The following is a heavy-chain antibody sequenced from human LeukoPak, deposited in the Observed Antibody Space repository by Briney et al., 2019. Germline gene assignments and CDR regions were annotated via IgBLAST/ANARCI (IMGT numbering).Heavy chain of an antibody. CDR2: IIPIFGTA. D-gene: IGHD1-26*01. CDR3: AGDSGSYS. V-gene: IGHV1-69*05. J-gene: IGHJ4*02. Sequence: SVKVSCKASGGTFSSYAMSWVRQAPGQGLEWMGVIIPIFGTANYAQKFQGRVTITTDESTSTAYMELSSLRSEDTAVYYCAGDSGSYSWGQGTLVTVSS. CDR1: GGTFSSYA.